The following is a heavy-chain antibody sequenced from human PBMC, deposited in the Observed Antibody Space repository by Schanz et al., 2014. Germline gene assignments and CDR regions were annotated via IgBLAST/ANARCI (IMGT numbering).Heavy chain of an antibody. CDR2: INTGSGDT. J-gene: IGHJ4*02. CDR1: EYSFTSYS. V-gene: IGHV1-3*04. D-gene: IGHD5-12*01. CDR3: ARGIGGYGANNYFDY. Sequence: QVHLVQSGAEVKRPGASVKVSCKASEYSFTSYSMHWVRQAPGQRLEWMGWINTGSGDTKYSQNFQGRVTITRDTTASTAYMELRSLRSDDTAVYSCARGIGGYGANNYFDYWGQGTLVTVSS.